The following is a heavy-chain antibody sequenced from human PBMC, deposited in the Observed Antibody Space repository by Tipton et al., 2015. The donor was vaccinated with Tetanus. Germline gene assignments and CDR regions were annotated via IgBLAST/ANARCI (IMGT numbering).Heavy chain of an antibody. V-gene: IGHV1-69*01. J-gene: IGHJ4*02. D-gene: IGHD2-21*01. Sequence: QLVQSGAEVKKPGSSVKVSCKASGGTFSNYAISWVRQAPGQGLEWVGGINPVYGPAKYARKFQGRVTITADESTSTGYMDCSSLRSDNAGVFYWAVGPYPLGKGHCSDCWGQGTGVSVSS. CDR1: GGTFSNYA. CDR3: AVGPYPLGKGHCSDC. CDR2: INPVYGPA.